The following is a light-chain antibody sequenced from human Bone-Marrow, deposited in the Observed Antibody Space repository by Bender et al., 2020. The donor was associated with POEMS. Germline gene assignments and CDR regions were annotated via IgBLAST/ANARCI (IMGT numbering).Light chain of an antibody. CDR2: GVN. Sequence: QSALTQPASASGSPGQSLTISCTGTNSDIGSYDFVSWYQQLPGKAPRHILYGVNNRPSGVSYRFSGSKSANTASLTISGLQAEDEADYYCTSHTTSSTLVFGGGTKLTVL. V-gene: IGLV2-14*03. CDR1: NSDIGSYDF. J-gene: IGLJ3*02. CDR3: TSHTTSSTLV.